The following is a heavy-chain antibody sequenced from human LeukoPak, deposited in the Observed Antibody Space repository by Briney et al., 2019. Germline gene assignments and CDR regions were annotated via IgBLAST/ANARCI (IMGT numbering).Heavy chain of an antibody. CDR1: GFTFSSYW. D-gene: IGHD1-26*01. Sequence: GGSLRLSCAASGFTFSSYWMSWVRQAPGKGLEWVSSISSSSSYIYYADSVKGRFTISRDNAKNSLYLQMNSLRAEDTAVYYCARDSRPLIVGVTYFDLWGRGTLVTVSS. CDR2: ISSSSSYI. J-gene: IGHJ2*01. V-gene: IGHV3-21*01. CDR3: ARDSRPLIVGVTYFDL.